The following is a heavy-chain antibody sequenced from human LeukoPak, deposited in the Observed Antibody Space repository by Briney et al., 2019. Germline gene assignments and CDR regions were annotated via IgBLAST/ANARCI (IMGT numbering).Heavy chain of an antibody. V-gene: IGHV3-30*18. Sequence: PGGSLRLSCAASGFTFSSYGMHWVRQAPGKGLEWVAVISYDGSNKYYADSVKGRFTFSRDNSKNTLYLQMNSLRSEDTAVYYCAKDRESASGWYHFDYWGQGTLVTVSS. D-gene: IGHD6-19*01. CDR3: AKDRESASGWYHFDY. J-gene: IGHJ4*02. CDR2: ISYDGSNK. CDR1: GFTFSSYG.